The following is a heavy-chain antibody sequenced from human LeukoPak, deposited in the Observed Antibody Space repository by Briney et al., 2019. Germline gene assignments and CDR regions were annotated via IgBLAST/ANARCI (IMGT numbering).Heavy chain of an antibody. CDR3: ARSDYTIRLDY. CDR1: GGSISNYY. CDR2: VYYSGST. V-gene: IGHV4-59*01. D-gene: IGHD1-26*01. J-gene: IGHJ4*02. Sequence: SSETLSLTCTVSGGSISNYYWGWIRQPPGKGLEWIAFVYYSGSTNYNPSLKSRVTISVDTSKNQFSLKLTSVTAADTAVYYCARSDYTIRLDYWGQGTLVTVSS.